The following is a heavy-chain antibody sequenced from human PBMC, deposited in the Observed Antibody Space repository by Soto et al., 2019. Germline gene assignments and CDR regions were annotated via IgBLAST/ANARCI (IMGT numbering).Heavy chain of an antibody. V-gene: IGHV6-1*01. CDR3: VRDINSFDP. CDR2: TYYRSEWYN. CDR1: VDSISSTTAA. Sequence: RTLSLACAISVDSISSTTAAWNWIRQSPSRGLEWLGRTYYRSEWYNDYAEAVKSRITISPDTSKNHFSLQLNSVTPEDSAVYYCVRDINSFDPWGQGTLVTVSS. J-gene: IGHJ5*02.